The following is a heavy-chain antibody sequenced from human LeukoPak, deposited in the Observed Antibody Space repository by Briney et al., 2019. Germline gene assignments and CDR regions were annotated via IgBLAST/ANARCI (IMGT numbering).Heavy chain of an antibody. V-gene: IGHV3-30*02. CDR2: IRYDGSNK. J-gene: IGHJ4*02. D-gene: IGHD3-9*01. CDR3: ARAAYYDILTGSYYFDY. Sequence: PGGSLRLSCAASGFTFSSYSMNWVRQAPGKGLEWVAFIRYDGSNKYYADSVKGRFTISRDNSKNTLYLQMNSLRAEDTAVYYCARAAYYDILTGSYYFDYWGQGTLVTVSS. CDR1: GFTFSSYS.